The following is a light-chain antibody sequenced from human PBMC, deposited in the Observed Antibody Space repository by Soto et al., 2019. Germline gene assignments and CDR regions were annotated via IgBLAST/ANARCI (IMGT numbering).Light chain of an antibody. CDR2: GAS. Sequence: DIHLTQSPSSLSAAGGDRVTITCRASQAILTYLNWFQQKAGKAPEVLIYGASSLRSGVPSRFTGSGSATDFTLTISSLQPEDAGTYFCQQTFSPAVTFGGGTKV. V-gene: IGKV1-39*01. CDR3: QQTFSPAVT. J-gene: IGKJ4*01. CDR1: QAILTY.